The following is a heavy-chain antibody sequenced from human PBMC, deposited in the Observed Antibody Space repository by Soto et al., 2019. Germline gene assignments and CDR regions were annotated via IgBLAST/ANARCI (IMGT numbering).Heavy chain of an antibody. CDR2: SDYSGTT. D-gene: IGHD6-19*01. V-gene: IGHV4-31*03. CDR1: GASISSKGYY. CDR3: ARARSSSWFLATWFDP. Sequence: QVQLQESGPGLVKPSETLSLTCTVSGASISSKGYYWSWIRQHPGMGLEWIGYSDYSGTTDYNPSLKSRVTISLVTSKNQFSLKLNSVTAADTAVYYCARARSSSWFLATWFDPWGQGTLVTVSA. J-gene: IGHJ5*02.